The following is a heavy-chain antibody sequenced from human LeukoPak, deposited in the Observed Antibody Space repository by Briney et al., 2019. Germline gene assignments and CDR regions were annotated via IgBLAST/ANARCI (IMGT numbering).Heavy chain of an antibody. CDR2: ISGSGGST. Sequence: PGGSLRLSCAASGFTFSSYAMSWVRQAPGKGLEWVSAISGSGGSTYYADSVKGRFTISRDNSKNTLYLQMNSLRAEDTAVYYCAKVGYCSSAGCTRGASDLWGQGTVVSVSS. V-gene: IGHV3-23*01. CDR3: AKVGYCSSAGCTRGASDL. J-gene: IGHJ3*01. CDR1: GFTFSSYA. D-gene: IGHD2-2*03.